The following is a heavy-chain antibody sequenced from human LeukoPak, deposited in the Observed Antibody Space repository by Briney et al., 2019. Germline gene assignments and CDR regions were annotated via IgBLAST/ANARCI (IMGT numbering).Heavy chain of an antibody. J-gene: IGHJ6*02. D-gene: IGHD3-16*01. CDR3: ARRDICLGELVV. V-gene: IGHV4-39*01. Sequence: PSETLSLTCIVSGGSISRSSYYWGWLRQPPGKGLEWIGSISDSGSTYYSPSLKSRVTISVDTSKNQFSLKLRFVTAADTAVYYCARRDICLGELVVGAQGPRVTVSS. CDR1: GGSISRSSYY. CDR2: ISDSGST.